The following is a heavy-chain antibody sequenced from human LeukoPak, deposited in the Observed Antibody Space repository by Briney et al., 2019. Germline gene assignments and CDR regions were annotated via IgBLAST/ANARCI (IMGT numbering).Heavy chain of an antibody. J-gene: IGHJ5*02. D-gene: IGHD3-3*01. CDR3: VRDGGEWLPDL. Sequence: SETLSLTCTVSGGSMGTYSWCWIRQPPGKGLEWIGFKAYSGGTNYNPSLKSRVTISVDTSKGQISLNLKSVTAADTAVYYCVRDGGEWLPDLWGQGTLVIVSS. V-gene: IGHV4-59*01. CDR1: GGSMGTYS. CDR2: KAYSGGT.